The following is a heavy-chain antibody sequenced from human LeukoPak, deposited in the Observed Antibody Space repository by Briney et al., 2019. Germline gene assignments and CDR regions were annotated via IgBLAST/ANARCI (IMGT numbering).Heavy chain of an antibody. CDR3: ARRITGTTSDSFDY. CDR1: GGSISSSSYF. D-gene: IGHD1-20*01. CDR2: ISHSGST. V-gene: IGHV4-39*01. J-gene: IGHJ4*02. Sequence: PSETLSLTCAVYGGSISSSSYFWGWIRQPAGKGLEWIGSISHSGSTYYDPSLKSRITISVDMSKNQFSLKVRSVTAADTAVYYCARRITGTTSDSFDYWGQGILVTVSS.